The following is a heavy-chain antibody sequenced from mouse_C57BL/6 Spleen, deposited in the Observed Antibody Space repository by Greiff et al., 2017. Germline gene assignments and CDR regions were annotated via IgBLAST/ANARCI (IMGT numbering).Heavy chain of an antibody. CDR1: GFTFTDYY. V-gene: IGHV7-3*01. D-gene: IGHD5-5*01. J-gene: IGHJ4*01. Sequence: EVKLMESGGGLVQPGGSLSLSCAASGFTFTDYYMSWVRQPPGKALEWLGFIRNKANGYTTEYSASVKGRFTISRDNSQSILYLQMNALRAEDSATYCCARYTGGLPHAMDYWGQGTSVTVSS. CDR3: ARYTGGLPHAMDY. CDR2: IRNKANGYTT.